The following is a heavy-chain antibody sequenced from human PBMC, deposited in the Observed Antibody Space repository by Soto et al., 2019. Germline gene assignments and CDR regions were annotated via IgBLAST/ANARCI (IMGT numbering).Heavy chain of an antibody. V-gene: IGHV3-7*01. J-gene: IGHJ4*02. CDR2: IKQDGSEK. D-gene: IGHD3-10*01. CDR3: ARETYYYGSGSYLGGYGD. CDR1: GFTFSSHW. Sequence: EVQLVESGGGLVQRGGSLRLSCAASGFTFSSHWMSWVRQAPGKGLEWVANIKQDGSEKYYVDSVKGRFTISRDNAKNSLYLQMNSLRAEDTAVYYCARETYYYGSGSYLGGYGDWGQGTLVTVSS.